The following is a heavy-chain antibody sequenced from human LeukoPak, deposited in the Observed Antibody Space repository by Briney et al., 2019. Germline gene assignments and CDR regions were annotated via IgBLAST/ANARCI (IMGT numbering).Heavy chain of an antibody. CDR3: VSPRGFSYGYFDY. Sequence: PSETLSLTYTVSGGSISSRSAYWGWVRQPPGKGLEWIGSIYYSKNTYYNPSLKSRVTISADTSKNQFSLTLGSVSATDTAVYYCVSPRGFSYGYFDYWGQGTLVTVSS. V-gene: IGHV4-39*01. CDR1: GGSISSRSAY. CDR2: IYYSKNT. D-gene: IGHD5-18*01. J-gene: IGHJ4*02.